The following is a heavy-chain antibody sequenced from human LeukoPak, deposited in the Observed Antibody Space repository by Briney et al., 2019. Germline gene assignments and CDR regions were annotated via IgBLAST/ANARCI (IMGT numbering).Heavy chain of an antibody. V-gene: IGHV3-23*01. CDR1: GFTSSSYV. CDR3: AKDLSSGYYDAFDI. D-gene: IGHD3-22*01. Sequence: GGSLRLSCAASGFTSSSYVMSWVGQAPGTGLDWVAASSGSGSITYYADSVKGRFTISRDNSNNTLYLQMNSVRAEDTAVYYCAKDLSSGYYDAFDIWGQGTMVTVSS. CDR2: SSGSGSIT. J-gene: IGHJ3*02.